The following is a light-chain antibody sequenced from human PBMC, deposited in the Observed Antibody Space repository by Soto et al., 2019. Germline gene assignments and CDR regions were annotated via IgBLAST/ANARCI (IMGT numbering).Light chain of an antibody. Sequence: QSALTQPRSASGSPGQSITISCTGTSSDVGGYNYVSWYQQHPAKAPKLIIFDVSKRPSGVPNRFSGSKSGNTASLTISGLRAEDEADYYCSSYTGGNPSYVFGTGTKLTVL. CDR1: SSDVGGYNY. V-gene: IGLV2-11*01. CDR3: SSYTGGNPSYV. J-gene: IGLJ1*01. CDR2: DVS.